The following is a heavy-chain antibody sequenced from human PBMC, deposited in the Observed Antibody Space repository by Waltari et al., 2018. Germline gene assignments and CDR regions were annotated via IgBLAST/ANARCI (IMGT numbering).Heavy chain of an antibody. CDR3: AKGTYSSGWYLDY. D-gene: IGHD6-19*01. V-gene: IGHV3-23*03. CDR1: GFIFSSYA. CDR2: VYSGGSDT. J-gene: IGHJ4*02. Sequence: EVQLLASGGGLVQPGGSLSLSCAASGFIFSSYAMTWVRQAPGKGLEWVSIVYSGGSDTYYADSLKGRFTISRDKSKNTLYLQMSSLRPEDTALYCCAKGTYSSGWYLDYWGQGTLVTVSS.